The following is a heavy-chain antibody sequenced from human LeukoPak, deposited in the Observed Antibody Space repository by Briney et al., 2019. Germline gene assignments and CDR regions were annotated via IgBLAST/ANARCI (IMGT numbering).Heavy chain of an antibody. J-gene: IGHJ3*02. V-gene: IGHV1-69*13. CDR2: IIPIFGTA. D-gene: IGHD3-16*01. CDR3: ARGGGRSSADAFDI. Sequence: ASVKVSCKASGGTFSSYAISWVRQAPGQGLEWMGGIIPIFGTANYAQKFQGRVTITADESTSTAYMELSTLRSEDTAVYYCARGGGRSSADAFDIWGQGTMVTVSS. CDR1: GGTFSSYA.